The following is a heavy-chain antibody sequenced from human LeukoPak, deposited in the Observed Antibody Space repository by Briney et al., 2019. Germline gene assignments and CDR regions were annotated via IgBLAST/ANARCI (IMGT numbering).Heavy chain of an antibody. CDR1: GGSISSYY. CDR3: ARGIAVAGIVSDYYYYGMDV. CDR2: IYYSGSP. Sequence: PSETLSLTCTVSGGSISSYYWSWIRQPPGKGLEWIGYIYYSGSPNYNPSRKSRVTISIHTSKKQLYLKLSSVTAADTAVYYCARGIAVAGIVSDYYYYGMDVWGQGSTVSVSS. V-gene: IGHV4-59*08. J-gene: IGHJ6*02. D-gene: IGHD6-19*01.